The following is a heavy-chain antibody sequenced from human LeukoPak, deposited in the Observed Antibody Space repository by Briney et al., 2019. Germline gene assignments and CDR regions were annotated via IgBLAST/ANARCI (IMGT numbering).Heavy chain of an antibody. D-gene: IGHD3-22*01. J-gene: IGHJ3*02. CDR2: ISSSSSYI. Sequence: PGGSLRLSCAASGFTFSSYSMNWVRQAPGKGLEWVSSISSSSSYIYYADSVKGRFTISRDNAKNSLYLQMNSLRAEDTAVYYCARDWVVYYYDSSEDAFDIWGQGTMVTVSS. V-gene: IGHV3-21*01. CDR3: ARDWVVYYYDSSEDAFDI. CDR1: GFTFSSYS.